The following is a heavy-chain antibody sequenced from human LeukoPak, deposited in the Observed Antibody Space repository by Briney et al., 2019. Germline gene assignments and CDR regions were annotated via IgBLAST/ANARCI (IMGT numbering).Heavy chain of an antibody. CDR1: GYTFTSYG. Sequence: ASVEVSCKASGYTFTSYGISWVRQAPGQGLEWMGWIIPILGIANYAQKFQGRVTITADKSTSTAYMELSSLRSEDTAVYYCARADYYDSSGYSDYWGQGTLVTVSS. CDR2: IIPILGIA. D-gene: IGHD3-22*01. J-gene: IGHJ4*02. CDR3: ARADYYDSSGYSDY. V-gene: IGHV1-69*10.